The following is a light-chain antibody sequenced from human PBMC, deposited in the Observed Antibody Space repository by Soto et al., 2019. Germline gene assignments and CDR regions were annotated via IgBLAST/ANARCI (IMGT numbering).Light chain of an antibody. CDR2: DVS. CDR1: SSDVGGFDF. Sequence: QSALTQPRSVSGSPGQSVAISCTATSSDVGGFDFVSWYQQHPGKAPKLVIYDVSKRPSGVPDRFSGSRSGDTASLTISGLQAEDEADYYCCLYTASYSVFGGATKLTVL. V-gene: IGLV2-11*01. J-gene: IGLJ3*02. CDR3: CLYTASYSV.